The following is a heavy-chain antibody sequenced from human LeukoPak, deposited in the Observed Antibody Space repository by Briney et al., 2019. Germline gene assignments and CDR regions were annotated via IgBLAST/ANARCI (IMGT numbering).Heavy chain of an antibody. CDR1: GDSISTSNSY. J-gene: IGHJ6*03. Sequence: PSGTLSLTCTVSGDSISTSNSYWGWIRQPPGKGLEWIGSIYYSGNTYYNASLKSRVTISVDTSKNQFSLKLSSVTAADTAVYYCARGRRITIFGVVQGSYYMDVWGKGTTVTVSS. V-gene: IGHV4-39*01. CDR2: IYYSGNT. CDR3: ARGRRITIFGVVQGSYYMDV. D-gene: IGHD3-3*01.